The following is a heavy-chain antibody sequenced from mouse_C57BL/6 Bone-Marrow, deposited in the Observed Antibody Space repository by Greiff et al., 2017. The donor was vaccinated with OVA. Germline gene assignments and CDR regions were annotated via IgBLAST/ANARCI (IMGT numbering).Heavy chain of an antibody. CDR2: INPNNGGT. J-gene: IGHJ3*01. CDR1: GYTFTDYY. V-gene: IGHV1-26*01. CDR3: ARGNYGSAWFAY. D-gene: IGHD1-1*01. Sequence: VQLQQSGPELVKPGASVKISCKASGYTFTDYYMNWVKQSHGKSLEWIGDINPNNGGTSYNQKFTGKATLTVDKSYSTAYMELRSLTSEDSAVYYCARGNYGSAWFAYWGQGTLVTVSA.